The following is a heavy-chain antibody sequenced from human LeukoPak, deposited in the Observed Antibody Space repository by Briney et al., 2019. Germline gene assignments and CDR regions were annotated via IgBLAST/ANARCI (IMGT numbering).Heavy chain of an antibody. D-gene: IGHD3-22*01. Sequence: GASVKVSCKASGYTFTGYYMHWVRQAPGQGLEWMGRINPNSGGTNYAQKFQGRVTTTRDTSISTAYMELSRLRSDDTAVYYCARGYYDSSGYYGVIDAFDIWGQGTMVTVSS. V-gene: IGHV1-2*06. CDR1: GYTFTGYY. J-gene: IGHJ3*02. CDR2: INPNSGGT. CDR3: ARGYYDSSGYYGVIDAFDI.